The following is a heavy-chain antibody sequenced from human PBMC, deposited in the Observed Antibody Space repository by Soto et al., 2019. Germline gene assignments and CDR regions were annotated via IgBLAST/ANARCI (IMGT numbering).Heavy chain of an antibody. CDR3: ARAMTTVTTLDY. V-gene: IGHV4-30-2*01. D-gene: IGHD4-17*01. Sequence: QLRLQESGSGLVKPSQTLSLTCAVSGGSISSGGYSWSWIRQPPGKGLEWIGYIYHSGSTYYNPSLKSRVTISVDRSKNQFSLKLSSVTAADTAVYYCARAMTTVTTLDYWGQGTLVTVSS. J-gene: IGHJ4*02. CDR1: GGSISSGGYS. CDR2: IYHSGST.